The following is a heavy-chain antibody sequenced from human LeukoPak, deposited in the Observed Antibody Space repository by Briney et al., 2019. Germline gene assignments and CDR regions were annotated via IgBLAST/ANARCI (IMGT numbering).Heavy chain of an antibody. Sequence: GGSLRLSCAASGFTFGSYWMSWVRQAPGKGLEWVANIKRDGSQKYHVDSLKDRFTISRDNAKNSLYLQMNSLRAEDTAVYYCARSPVRHYETDCWGQGTLVTVSS. CDR2: IKRDGSQK. CDR3: ARSPVRHYETDC. J-gene: IGHJ4*02. V-gene: IGHV3-7*05. D-gene: IGHD3-22*01. CDR1: GFTFGSYW.